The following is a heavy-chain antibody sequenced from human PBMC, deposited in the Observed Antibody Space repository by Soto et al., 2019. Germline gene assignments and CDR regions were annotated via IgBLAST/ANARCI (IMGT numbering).Heavy chain of an antibody. CDR2: MSPSSGAT. J-gene: IGHJ4*02. V-gene: IGHV1-8*01. CDR1: GYTFTRYD. CDR3: PRGEWELRL. Sequence: ASVKVSCKASGYTFTRYDMNWVRQAAGQGLEWMGYMSPSSGATGYAQKFQGRVTMTRDTAINTAFMELTSLTSEDTAVYYCPRGEWELRLWGPGPVVTVSS. D-gene: IGHD1-26*01.